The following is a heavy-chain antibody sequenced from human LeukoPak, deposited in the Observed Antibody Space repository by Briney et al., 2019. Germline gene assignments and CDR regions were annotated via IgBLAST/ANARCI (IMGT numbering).Heavy chain of an antibody. CDR1: GGSISSGGYS. J-gene: IGHJ4*02. D-gene: IGHD3-22*01. CDR3: ARSRKNYYDSSGYD. Sequence: PSETLSLTCAVSGGSISSGGYSWSWIRQPPGKGLEWIGYIYHSGSTYYNPSLKSRVTISVDRSKNQFSLKLSSVTAADTAVYYCARSRKNYYDSSGYDWGQGTLVTVSS. CDR2: IYHSGST. V-gene: IGHV4-30-2*01.